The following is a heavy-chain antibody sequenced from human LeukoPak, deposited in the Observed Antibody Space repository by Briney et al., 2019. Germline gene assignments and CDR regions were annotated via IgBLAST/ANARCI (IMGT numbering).Heavy chain of an antibody. CDR1: GYSIISGYY. Sequence: SEPLSLTCTVSGYSIISGYYWGWIRQPPRKGLEWIGSIYHSGSTYYNPSLKSRVTISVDTSKNQFSLKLSSVTAADTAVYYCARVIHWFDPWGQGTLVTVSS. V-gene: IGHV4-38-2*02. D-gene: IGHD3-16*02. J-gene: IGHJ5*02. CDR2: IYHSGST. CDR3: ARVIHWFDP.